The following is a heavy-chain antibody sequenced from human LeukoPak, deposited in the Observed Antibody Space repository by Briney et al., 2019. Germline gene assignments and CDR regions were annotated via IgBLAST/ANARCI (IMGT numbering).Heavy chain of an antibody. V-gene: IGHV1-2*02. CDR2: INPNSGGT. J-gene: IGHJ5*02. Sequence: ASVKVSCKASGYTFTGYYMHWVRQAPGQGLEWMGWINPNSGGTNYAQKFQGRVTMTRDTSISTAYMELSRLKSDDTAVYYCARDLTAYPVVEPTEWFDPGAREPWSPSPQ. D-gene: IGHD1-14*01. CDR1: GYTFTGYY. CDR3: ARDLTAYPVVEPTEWFDP.